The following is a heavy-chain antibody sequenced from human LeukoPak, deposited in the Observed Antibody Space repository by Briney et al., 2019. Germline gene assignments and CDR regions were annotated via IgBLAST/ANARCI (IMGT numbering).Heavy chain of an antibody. CDR3: ARDRYYDSSGYYYGLDP. V-gene: IGHV4-59*01. Sequence: KPSETLSLTCTVSGGSISSYYWSWIRQPAGKGLEWIGYIYYSGSTNYNPSLKSRVTISVDTSKNQFSLKLSSVTAADTAVYYCARDRYYDSSGYYYGLDPWGQGTLVTVSS. D-gene: IGHD3-22*01. J-gene: IGHJ5*02. CDR1: GGSISSYY. CDR2: IYYSGST.